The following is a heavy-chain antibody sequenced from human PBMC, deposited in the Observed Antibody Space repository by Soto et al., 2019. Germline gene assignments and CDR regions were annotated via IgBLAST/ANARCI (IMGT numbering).Heavy chain of an antibody. CDR2: IPSRGRP. CDR3: VRDQYSGYDFAL. J-gene: IGHJ5*02. CDR1: GASIAGGSYY. D-gene: IGHD5-12*01. Sequence: PSQTLSLTYSVSGASIAGGSYYWSWVRQPPGKGLEWIGYIPSRGRPFYNPSLTSRGTISADSSKNQLSLQLTSVTAADTAVYYCVRDQYSGYDFALWGQGNLVTVSS. V-gene: IGHV4-30-4*01.